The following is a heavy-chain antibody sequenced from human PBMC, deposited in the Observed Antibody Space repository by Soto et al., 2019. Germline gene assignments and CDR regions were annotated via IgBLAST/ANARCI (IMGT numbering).Heavy chain of an antibody. D-gene: IGHD1-1*01. CDR2: IYYSGST. J-gene: IGHJ5*02. CDR1: GGSISSGGYY. V-gene: IGHV4-31*03. Sequence: SETLSLTCTVSGGSISSGGYYWSWIRQHPGKGLEWIGYIYYSGSTYYNPSLKSRITISVDTSKNQFSLKLSSVTAADTAVYYCARDQNWNKKGYNWFDPWGQGTLVTVSS. CDR3: ARDQNWNKKGYNWFDP.